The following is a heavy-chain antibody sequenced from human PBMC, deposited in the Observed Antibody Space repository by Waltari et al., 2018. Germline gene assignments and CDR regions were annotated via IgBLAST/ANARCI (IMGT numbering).Heavy chain of an antibody. Sequence: EVHLVESGGGLVQPGGSLRLSCAASVFTFRTYWIPWFRQAPGKGLEWLANIKGDGSQKNYVDSVKGRFTISRDTANNSLYLQMNSLRAEDTAVYYCARDPHYSNFDYWGQGTLVTVSS. V-gene: IGHV3-7*01. CDR3: ARDPHYSNFDY. CDR1: VFTFRTYW. J-gene: IGHJ4*02. D-gene: IGHD4-4*01. CDR2: IKGDGSQK.